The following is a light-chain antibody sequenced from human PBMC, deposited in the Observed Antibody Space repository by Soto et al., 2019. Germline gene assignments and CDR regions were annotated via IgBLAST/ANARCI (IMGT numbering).Light chain of an antibody. J-gene: IGLJ2*01. CDR2: EVS. CDR1: SSDVGGYNY. Sequence: QSALTQPPSASGSPGQSVTISCTGSSSDVGGYNYVSWYQQHPGKAPKLMIYEVSKRPSGVPDRLSGSKSGNTASLTVSGLPAEDEAYYYCSSYGGSKTVVFGGGTKLTVL. CDR3: SSYGGSKTVV. V-gene: IGLV2-8*01.